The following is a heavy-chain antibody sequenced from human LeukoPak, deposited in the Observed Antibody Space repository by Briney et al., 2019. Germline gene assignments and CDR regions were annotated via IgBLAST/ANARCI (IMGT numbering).Heavy chain of an antibody. CDR1: GFTFKKFY. J-gene: IGHJ4*02. V-gene: IGHV3-7*05. CDR3: ARENFWKFDY. Sequence: PGGSLRLSCAASGFTFKKFYMGWVRQAPGKGLEWVANIKQDGSERSYVDSVKGRFTISRDNAKNSLYLQLDSLRAEDTAVYYRARENFWKFDYWGQGTLVTVSS. CDR2: IKQDGSER. D-gene: IGHD1-1*01.